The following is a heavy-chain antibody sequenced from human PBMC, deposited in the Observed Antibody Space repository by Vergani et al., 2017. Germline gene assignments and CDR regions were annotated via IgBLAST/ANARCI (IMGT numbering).Heavy chain of an antibody. CDR3: ARGGLYSFYYFMNV. CDR2: ISFNGLTV. CDR1: GFRLDQFG. Sequence: EVELVDSGGKVVRPGGSLRLSCVASGFRLDQFGMIWVRQSPGKGPEWVAGISFNGLTVGYSESVEGRFTISRDNSKKSLFLQMSNVRAEDTASYHCARGGLYSFYYFMNVWGNGTTVKVSS. J-gene: IGHJ6*03. V-gene: IGHV3-20*01. D-gene: IGHD2/OR15-2a*01.